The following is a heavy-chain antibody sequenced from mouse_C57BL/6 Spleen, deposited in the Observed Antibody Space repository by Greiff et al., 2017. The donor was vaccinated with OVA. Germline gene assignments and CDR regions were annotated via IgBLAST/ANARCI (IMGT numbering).Heavy chain of an antibody. CDR1: GYTFTDYY. V-gene: IGHV1-26*01. J-gene: IGHJ2*01. CDR2: INPNNGGT. Sequence: EVQLQQSGPELVKPGASVKISCKASGYTFTDYYMNWVKQSHGKSLEWIGDINPNNGGTSYNQKFKGKATLTVDKSSSTAYMELRSLTSEDSAVYYCARLVYGYYFDYWGQGTTLTVSS. D-gene: IGHD1-1*01. CDR3: ARLVYGYYFDY.